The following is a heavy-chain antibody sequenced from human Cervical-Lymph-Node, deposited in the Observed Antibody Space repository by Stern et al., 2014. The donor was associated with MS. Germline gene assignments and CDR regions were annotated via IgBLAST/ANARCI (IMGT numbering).Heavy chain of an antibody. J-gene: IGHJ4*02. Sequence: QLVQSGAEVKRPGESLRISCKGSGYSFTGYWITWVRQMAGKGLEWMGRTDPSESYVKYSPSFQGPVTISANKSISTAYLQWSSLKASDTAMYYCARHDSAGTILYWGQGTLVTVSS. V-gene: IGHV5-10-1*01. CDR3: ARHDSAGTILY. CDR1: GYSFTGYW. CDR2: TDPSESYV. D-gene: IGHD1-7*01.